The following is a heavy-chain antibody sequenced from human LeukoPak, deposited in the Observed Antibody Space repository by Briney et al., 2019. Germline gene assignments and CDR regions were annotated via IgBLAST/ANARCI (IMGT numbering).Heavy chain of an antibody. J-gene: IGHJ4*02. CDR3: AKGPRSYNYYYFDY. V-gene: IGHV3-23*01. CDR2: IVGSGGST. CDR1: GFTFSSYA. D-gene: IGHD5-24*01. Sequence: GGSLRLSCAASGFTFSSYAMSWVRQAPGKGLEWVSTIVGSGGSTNYADSVKGRFTISRDNSKNTLFVQMNSLRAEDTAVYYCAKGPRSYNYYYFDYWGQGVLVTVSS.